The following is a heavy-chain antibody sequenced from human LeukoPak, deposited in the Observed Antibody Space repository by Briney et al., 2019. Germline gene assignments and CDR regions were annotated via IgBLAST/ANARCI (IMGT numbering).Heavy chain of an antibody. CDR2: ISWDGGST. V-gene: IGHV3-43D*03. CDR3: ARGLDNWNVYIFDY. CDR1: GFTFDDYA. D-gene: IGHD1-20*01. J-gene: IGHJ4*02. Sequence: GGSLRLSCAASGFTFDDYAMHWVRQAPGKGLEWVSLISWDGGSTYYADSVKGRFTISRDNAKNALYLQMNSLRAEDTAVYYCARGLDNWNVYIFDYWGLGTLVTVSS.